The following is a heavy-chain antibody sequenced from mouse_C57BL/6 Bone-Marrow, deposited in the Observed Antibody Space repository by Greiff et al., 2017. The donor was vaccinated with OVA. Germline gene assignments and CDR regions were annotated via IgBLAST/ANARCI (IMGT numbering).Heavy chain of an antibody. D-gene: IGHD2-3*01. Sequence: EVKVEESGGGLVKPGGSLKLSCAASGFTFSSYAMSWVRQTPEKRLEWVATISDGGSYTYYPDNVKGRFTISRDNAKNNLYLQMSHLKSEDTAMYYCARGGDDGYSLFAYWGQGTLVTVSA. CDR3: ARGGDDGYSLFAY. J-gene: IGHJ3*01. V-gene: IGHV5-4*03. CDR1: GFTFSSYA. CDR2: ISDGGSYT.